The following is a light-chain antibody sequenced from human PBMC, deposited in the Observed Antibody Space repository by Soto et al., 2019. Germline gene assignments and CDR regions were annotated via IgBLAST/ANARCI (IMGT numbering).Light chain of an antibody. CDR2: EVS. CDR1: SSDVGGYDY. Sequence: QSALTQPPSASGSPGQSVTISCTGTSSDVGGYDYVSWYKQHPGKAPKLMIYEVSKRPSGVPDRFSGSKSGNTAALTVSGLQAEDEADYYCSSYVGTNSYVFGTGTKVTVL. V-gene: IGLV2-8*01. J-gene: IGLJ1*01. CDR3: SSYVGTNSYV.